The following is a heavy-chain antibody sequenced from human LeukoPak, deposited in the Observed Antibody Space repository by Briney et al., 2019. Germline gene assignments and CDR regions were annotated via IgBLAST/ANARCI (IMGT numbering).Heavy chain of an antibody. CDR3: ASPYDSSGYYFDAFDI. V-gene: IGHV4-38-2*02. CDR2: IYHSGST. D-gene: IGHD3-22*01. J-gene: IGHJ3*02. Sequence: PSETLSLTCTVSGYSISSGYYWGWIRQPPGKGLEWIGSIYHSGSTYYNPSLKSRVTISVDTSKNQFSLKLSSVTAADTAVYYCASPYDSSGYYFDAFDIWGQGTMVTVSS. CDR1: GYSISSGYY.